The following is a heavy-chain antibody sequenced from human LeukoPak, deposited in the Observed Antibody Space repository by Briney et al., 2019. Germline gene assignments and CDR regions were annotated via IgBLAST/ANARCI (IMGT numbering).Heavy chain of an antibody. V-gene: IGHV3-30*04. CDR1: GFTFSSYA. J-gene: IGHJ4*02. D-gene: IGHD3-22*01. CDR2: ISYDGSNK. Sequence: GGSLRLSCAASGFTFSSYAMHWVRQAPGKGLEWVAVISYDGSNKYYADSVKGRFTISRDNSKNTLYLQMNRLRAEDTAVYHCEREVYSASSGYYPDWGQGPLVTVSS. CDR3: EREVYSASSGYYPD.